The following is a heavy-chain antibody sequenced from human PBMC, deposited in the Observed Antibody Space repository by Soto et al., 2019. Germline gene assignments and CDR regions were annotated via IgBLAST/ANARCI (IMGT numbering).Heavy chain of an antibody. Sequence: SETLSLTCEVSGYSISSGYFWGWIRQPPGKGLEWIGAVDHTESTYYNPSLKSRVTISIDTSRNLFSLKLKSVTAVDTAVYYCARARELAVPAATSWFDPWGQGTLVTVSS. V-gene: IGHV4-38-2*01. D-gene: IGHD2-21*02. CDR2: VDHTEST. J-gene: IGHJ5*02. CDR1: GYSISSGYF. CDR3: ARARELAVPAATSWFDP.